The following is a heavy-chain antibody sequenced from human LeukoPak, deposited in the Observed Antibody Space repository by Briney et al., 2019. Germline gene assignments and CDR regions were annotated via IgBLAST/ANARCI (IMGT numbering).Heavy chain of an antibody. Sequence: SETLSLTCTVPGGSISSSSYHWDWIRQPPGKGLEWIGSIYYSGSTYYNPSLKSRVTISVDTPKSQFSLKLSSVTAADTAVYYCARRNSPYASGSSLTNWYFDLWGRGTLITVSS. D-gene: IGHD3-10*01. CDR2: IYYSGST. V-gene: IGHV4-39*01. CDR3: ARRNSPYASGSSLTNWYFDL. J-gene: IGHJ2*01. CDR1: GGSISSSSYH.